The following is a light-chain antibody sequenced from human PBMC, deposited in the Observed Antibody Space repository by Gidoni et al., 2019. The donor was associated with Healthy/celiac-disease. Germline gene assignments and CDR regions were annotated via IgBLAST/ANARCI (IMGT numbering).Light chain of an antibody. CDR3: QQSYSTPYT. CDR1: QSISSY. J-gene: IGKJ2*01. CDR2: AAT. Sequence: DIQITQSPSSLSASVGDKVNITCQASQSISSYLNWYQQKPGKAPMLLIYAATTLHSGIPSRFSGSGYGTDFTLTINSLQPEDFATYYCQQSYSTPYTFGQGTKLEIK. V-gene: IGKV1-39*01.